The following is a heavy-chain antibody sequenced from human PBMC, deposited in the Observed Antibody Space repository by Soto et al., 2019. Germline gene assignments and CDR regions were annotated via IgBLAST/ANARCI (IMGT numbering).Heavy chain of an antibody. Sequence: GGSLRLSCIASGFTFGDYAMSWFRQAPGKGLEWVSSISSSSSYIYYADSVKGRFTISRDNAKNSLYLQMNSLRAEDTAVYYCARPYPAFDIWGQGTMVTVSS. CDR3: ARPYPAFDI. CDR2: ISSSSSYI. D-gene: IGHD2-2*01. V-gene: IGHV3-21*01. CDR1: GFTFGDYA. J-gene: IGHJ3*02.